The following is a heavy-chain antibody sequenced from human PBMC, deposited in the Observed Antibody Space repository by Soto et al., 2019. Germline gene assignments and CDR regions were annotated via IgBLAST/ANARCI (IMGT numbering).Heavy chain of an antibody. V-gene: IGHV3-7*03. CDR3: ARDHLILPAHDFFYGSGV. D-gene: IGHD2-21*02. Sequence: GGSLRLSCYVSGFTFSMYSMSWVCQSPGKGLEWVAKIPQDGVDGHYADSVKGRFIISRDNDKNSLHLQLNNLRAEDTAVYYCARDHLILPAHDFFYGSGVWGRGATVTVSS. CDR1: GFTFSMYS. J-gene: IGHJ6*02. CDR2: IPQDGVDG.